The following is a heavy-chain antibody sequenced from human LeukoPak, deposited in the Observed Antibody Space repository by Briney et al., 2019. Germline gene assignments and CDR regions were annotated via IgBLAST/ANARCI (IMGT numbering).Heavy chain of an antibody. D-gene: IGHD2-2*01. J-gene: IGHJ4*02. CDR1: GYTFTNYG. V-gene: IGHV1-18*04. CDR2: VSAYSAHT. Sequence: ASVKVSCKASGYTFTNYGFTWVRQAPGQGLEWVRWVSAYSAHTNYAQKVQGRVTMTTDTSTSTAYMELRSLRSDDTAVYYCARTLGYCGSTSCYEVFDYWGQGTLVTVSS. CDR3: ARTLGYCGSTSCYEVFDY.